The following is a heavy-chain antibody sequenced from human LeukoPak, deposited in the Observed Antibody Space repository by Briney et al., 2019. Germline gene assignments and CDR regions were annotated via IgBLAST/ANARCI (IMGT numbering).Heavy chain of an antibody. J-gene: IGHJ4*02. V-gene: IGHV3-7*02. Sequence: GGSLRLSCAASGFAHSSYWMSWVRQAPGKGLEWVANINQDGSEKYYVDSVKGRFTISRDNAKNSLYLQMNSLKDEDTSVYYCASSRNWGQGTLVTVSS. CDR3: ASSRN. CDR2: INQDGSEK. CDR1: GFAHSSYW.